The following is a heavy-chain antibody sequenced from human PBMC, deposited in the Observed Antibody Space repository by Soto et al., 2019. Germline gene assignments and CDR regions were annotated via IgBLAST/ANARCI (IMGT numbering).Heavy chain of an antibody. CDR3: ARGLGIFSGALYYYYGMDV. D-gene: IGHD2-15*01. CDR1: GGTFSSYA. Sequence: ASVKVSCKASGGTFSSYAISWVRQAPGQGLEWMGGIIPIFGTANYAQKFQGRVTITADESTSTAYMELSSLRSEDTAVYYCARGLGIFSGALYYYYGMDVWDQGTTVTVSS. V-gene: IGHV1-69*13. J-gene: IGHJ6*02. CDR2: IIPIFGTA.